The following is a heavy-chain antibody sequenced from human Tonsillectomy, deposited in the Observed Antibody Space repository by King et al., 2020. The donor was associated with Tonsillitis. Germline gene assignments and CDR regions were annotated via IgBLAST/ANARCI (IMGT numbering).Heavy chain of an antibody. Sequence: QLQESGPGLVKPSETLSLTCTVSGGSGISSCDYWVWIRQPPGNGLEWIGNIYYSVSTYYKPSLKSRVTISVYTSKNHFSLTLSSVTAADTAVYYCVRQTGTTGWFDYWGQGTLVTVSS. J-gene: IGHJ4*02. CDR3: VRQTGTTGWFDY. CDR2: IYYSVST. CDR1: GGSGISSCDY. V-gene: IGHV4-39*02. D-gene: IGHD1-1*01.